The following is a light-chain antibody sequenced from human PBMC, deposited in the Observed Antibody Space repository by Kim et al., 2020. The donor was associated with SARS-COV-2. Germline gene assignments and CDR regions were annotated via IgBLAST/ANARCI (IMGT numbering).Light chain of an antibody. V-gene: IGLV3-21*04. CDR2: YNR. CDR3: QVWDNSGDHWV. CDR1: NIGGES. Sequence: APGEKASITCGGNNIGGESVDWCQQKPGLAPVLVIYYNRDRPSGIPERFSGSNSGNTATLTISRVEAGDEADYYCQVWDNSGDHWVFGGGTKVTVL. J-gene: IGLJ3*02.